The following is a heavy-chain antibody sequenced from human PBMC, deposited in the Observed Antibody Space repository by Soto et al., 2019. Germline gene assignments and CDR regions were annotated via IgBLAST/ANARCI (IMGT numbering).Heavy chain of an antibody. CDR1: GYSFTSYW. J-gene: IGHJ4*02. D-gene: IGHD3-22*01. Sequence: PGESLKISCKGSGYSFTSYWIGWVRQMPGEGLEWMGIIYPGDFDTRYSPSFQGQVTVSADKSISTAYLQWSSLKASDTAMYYCAGTYYYDSSGYRLDYWGQGTLVTVSS. CDR2: IYPGDFDT. V-gene: IGHV5-51*01. CDR3: AGTYYYDSSGYRLDY.